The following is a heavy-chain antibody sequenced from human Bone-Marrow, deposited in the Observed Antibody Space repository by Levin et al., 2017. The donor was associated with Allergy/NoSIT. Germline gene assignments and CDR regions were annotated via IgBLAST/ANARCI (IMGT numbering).Heavy chain of an antibody. Sequence: PGGSLRLSCTASGFELSTYGMHWVRQAPGKGLDWVAFLLYDGNQVHYPDSVKGRFTISRDLSKNTLYLQMNSLRIEDTAVYYCVRDRRNILGLGPWGQGTLVTVSS. V-gene: IGHV3-30*03. CDR1: GFELSTYG. CDR3: VRDRRNILGLGP. D-gene: IGHD1-14*01. J-gene: IGHJ5*02. CDR2: LLYDGNQV.